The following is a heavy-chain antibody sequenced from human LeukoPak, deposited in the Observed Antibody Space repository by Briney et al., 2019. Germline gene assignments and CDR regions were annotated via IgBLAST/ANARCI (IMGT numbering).Heavy chain of an antibody. CDR3: ARVANRANRDSRGCTNGVCFRGSPTQNRLRWFDP. CDR1: GGSFSGYY. CDR2: INHSGST. D-gene: IGHD2-8*01. V-gene: IGHV4-34*01. J-gene: IGHJ5*02. Sequence: SETLSLTCAVYGGSFSGYYRSWIRQPPGKGLEWIGEINHSGSTNYNPSLKSRVTISVDTSKNQFSLKLSSVTAADTAVYYCARVANRANRDSRGCTNGVCFRGSPTQNRLRWFDPWGQGTLVTVSS.